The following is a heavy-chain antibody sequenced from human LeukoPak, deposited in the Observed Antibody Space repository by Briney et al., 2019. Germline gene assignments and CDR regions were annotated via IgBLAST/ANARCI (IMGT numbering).Heavy chain of an antibody. CDR3: ARALPSLAAAGISYNWFDP. J-gene: IGHJ5*02. CDR1: GGSFSGYY. V-gene: IGHV4-34*01. Sequence: SETLSLTCAVYGGSFSGYYWSWIRKPLVKGLEWIWELSHSGSTHYNPSLKSRVSIAVAMSKNQCSLQLRSLTAADTAVYYCARALPSLAAAGISYNWFDPWGQGTLVTVSS. CDR2: LSHSGST. D-gene: IGHD6-13*01.